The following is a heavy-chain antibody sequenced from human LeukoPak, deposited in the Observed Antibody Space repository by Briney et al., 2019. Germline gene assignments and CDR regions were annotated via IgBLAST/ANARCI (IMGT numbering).Heavy chain of an antibody. CDR1: GFTFSSYW. J-gene: IGHJ5*02. CDR2: IKQDGGDK. Sequence: GGSLRLSCAASGFTFSSYWMHWVRQAPGKGLEWVANIKQDGGDKYYVDSVKGRFTISRDNANNLLYLQMNALRAEDTAVYYCARGGTPRVRVAINWFDPWGQGSLVTVSS. D-gene: IGHD3-16*01. V-gene: IGHV3-7*03. CDR3: ARGGTPRVRVAINWFDP.